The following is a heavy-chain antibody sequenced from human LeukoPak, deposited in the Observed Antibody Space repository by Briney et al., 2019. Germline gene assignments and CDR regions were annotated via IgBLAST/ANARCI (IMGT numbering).Heavy chain of an antibody. D-gene: IGHD5-18*01. Sequence: ASVKVSCKASGYTFTGYYMHWVRQAPGQGLEWMGWINPNSGGTNYAQKFQGRVTMTRDTSISTAYMELSRLRSDDTAVYYCARDKGGVDTAMVTSRNGMDVWGGETTVTVSS. CDR3: ARDKGGVDTAMVTSRNGMDV. J-gene: IGHJ6*04. CDR2: INPNSGGT. CDR1: GYTFTGYY. V-gene: IGHV1-2*02.